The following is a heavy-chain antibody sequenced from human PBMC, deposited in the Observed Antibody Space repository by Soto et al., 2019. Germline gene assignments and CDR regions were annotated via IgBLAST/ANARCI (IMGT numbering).Heavy chain of an antibody. D-gene: IGHD2-2*01. V-gene: IGHV4-30-4*01. CDR2: IYYSGST. CDR3: ARGSVVPAASGWFDP. CDR1: GGSISSGDYY. Sequence: PSETLSLTCTVSGGSISSGDYYWSWIRQPPGKGLEWIGYIYYSGSTYYNPSLKSRVTISVDTSKNQFSLKLSSVTAADTAVYYCARGSVVPAASGWFDPWGQGTLVTVSS. J-gene: IGHJ5*02.